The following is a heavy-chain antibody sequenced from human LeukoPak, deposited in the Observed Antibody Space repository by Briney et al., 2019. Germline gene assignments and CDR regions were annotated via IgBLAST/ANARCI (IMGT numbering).Heavy chain of an antibody. CDR1: GGSFSGYY. J-gene: IGHJ6*03. CDR3: ARDGEYYYDSSGYDHYYYYYMDV. V-gene: IGHV4-34*01. D-gene: IGHD3-22*01. CDR2: INHSGST. Sequence: PSETPSLTCAVYGGSFSGYYWSWIRQPPGKWLEWIGEINHSGSTNYNPSLKSRVTISVDTSKNQFSLKLSSVTAADTAVYYCARDGEYYYDSSGYDHYYYYYMDVWGKGTTVTVSS.